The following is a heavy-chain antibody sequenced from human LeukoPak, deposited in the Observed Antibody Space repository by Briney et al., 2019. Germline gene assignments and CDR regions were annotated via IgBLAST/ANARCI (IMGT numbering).Heavy chain of an antibody. V-gene: IGHV3-48*01. D-gene: IGHD3-3*01. Sequence: GGSLRLSCAASGFTFSTSSMNWVRQAPGKGLEWASYISSSTTTIDYADSVKGRFTVSRDNAKNSLYLQMYSLRAEDTAVYYCARGGITIYGVIVNWGQGILVTVSS. J-gene: IGHJ4*02. CDR1: GFTFSTSS. CDR2: ISSSTTTI. CDR3: ARGGITIYGVIVN.